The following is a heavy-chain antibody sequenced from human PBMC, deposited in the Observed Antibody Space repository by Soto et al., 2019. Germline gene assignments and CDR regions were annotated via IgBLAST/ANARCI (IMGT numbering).Heavy chain of an antibody. CDR1: GYTLTELS. CDR2: FDPEDGET. Sequence: ASVKVSCKVSGYTLTELSMHWVRQAPGKGLEWMGGFDPEDGETIYAQKFQGRVTMTEDTSTDTAYMELSSLRSEDTAVYYCATVRSGYYYVPYYFDYWGQGTLVTVSS. V-gene: IGHV1-24*01. D-gene: IGHD3-22*01. J-gene: IGHJ4*02. CDR3: ATVRSGYYYVPYYFDY.